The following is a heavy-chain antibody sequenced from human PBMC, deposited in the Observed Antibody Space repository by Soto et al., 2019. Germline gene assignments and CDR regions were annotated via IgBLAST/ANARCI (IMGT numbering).Heavy chain of an antibody. D-gene: IGHD2-2*02. CDR3: ARENIVVVPAAIDWFDP. Sequence: PSETLSLTCTVSGGSISSGDYYWSWIRQPPWKGLEWIGYIYYSGSTYYNPSLKSRVTISVDTSKNQFSLKLSSVTAADTAVYYCARENIVVVPAAIDWFDPWGQGXLVTVYS. J-gene: IGHJ5*02. V-gene: IGHV4-30-4*01. CDR1: GGSISSGDYY. CDR2: IYYSGST.